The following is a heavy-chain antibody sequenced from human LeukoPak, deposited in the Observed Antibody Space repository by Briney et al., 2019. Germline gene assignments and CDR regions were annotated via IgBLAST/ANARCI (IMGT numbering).Heavy chain of an antibody. CDR2: IYYSGST. J-gene: IGHJ4*02. Sequence: SETLSLTCTVSGGSISNYYWSWIRQPPGKGLEWIGYIYYSGSTNYNPSLKSRVTIPVDTSKNHFSLKLSSVTAADTAVYYCARWQSSSSGMGYWGQGTLVTVS. V-gene: IGHV4-59*08. D-gene: IGHD6-6*01. CDR1: GGSISNYY. CDR3: ARWQSSSSGMGY.